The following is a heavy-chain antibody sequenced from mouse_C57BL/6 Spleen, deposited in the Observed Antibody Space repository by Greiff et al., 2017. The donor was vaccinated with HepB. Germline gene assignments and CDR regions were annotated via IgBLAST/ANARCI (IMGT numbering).Heavy chain of an antibody. CDR3: ARGVPYDHDGYFDV. D-gene: IGHD2-4*01. CDR2: INPNYGTT. Sequence: EVKLQESGPELVKPGASVKISCKASGYSFTDYNMNWVKQSNGKSLEWIGVINPNYGTTSYNQKFKGKATLTVDQSSSTAYMQLNSLTSEDSAVYYCARGVPYDHDGYFDVWGTGTTVTVSS. CDR1: GYSFTDYN. J-gene: IGHJ1*03. V-gene: IGHV1-39*01.